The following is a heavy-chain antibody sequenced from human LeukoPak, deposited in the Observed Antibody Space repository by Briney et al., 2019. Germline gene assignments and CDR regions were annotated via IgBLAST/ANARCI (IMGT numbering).Heavy chain of an antibody. CDR1: GGSFSGHY. D-gene: IGHD3-10*01. Sequence: PSETLSLTCGVYGGSFSGHYWTWIRQPPGKGLEWIGEINHSGNTNYNPSLKSRVTTSVDTSKNQFSLRLTSVTAADTAVYYCARGLIRYSSGSGTSGNFDYWGQGTLVTVSS. CDR3: ARGLIRYSSGSGTSGNFDY. J-gene: IGHJ4*02. CDR2: INHSGNT. V-gene: IGHV4-34*01.